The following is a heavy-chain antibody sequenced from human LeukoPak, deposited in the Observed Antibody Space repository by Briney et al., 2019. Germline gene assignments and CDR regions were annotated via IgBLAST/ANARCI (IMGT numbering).Heavy chain of an antibody. J-gene: IGHJ5*02. Sequence: SETLSLTCAVYGGSFSGYCWSWIRQPPGKGLEWIGEINHSGSTNYNPSLKSRVTISVDTSKNQFSLKLSSVTAADTAVYYCARHYGSGSYYNWRFDPWGQGTLVTVSS. V-gene: IGHV4-34*01. CDR3: ARHYGSGSYYNWRFDP. D-gene: IGHD3-10*01. CDR1: GGSFSGYC. CDR2: INHSGST.